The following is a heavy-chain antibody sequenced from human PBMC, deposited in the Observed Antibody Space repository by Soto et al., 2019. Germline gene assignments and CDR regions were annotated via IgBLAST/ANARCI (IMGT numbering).Heavy chain of an antibody. D-gene: IGHD4-17*01. V-gene: IGHV4-59*01. CDR1: GDSMRSFY. CDR3: TRVGGYYGDYPNFDY. CDR2: IYYSGST. Sequence: SETLSLTCTVYGDSMRSFYWSWIRQLPGKGLEWIGNIYYSGSTNYNPSRKSRVTMSVDMSRNQVSLKLSSVTAADTAVYYCTRVGGYYGDYPNFDYWGQGALVTVSS. J-gene: IGHJ4*02.